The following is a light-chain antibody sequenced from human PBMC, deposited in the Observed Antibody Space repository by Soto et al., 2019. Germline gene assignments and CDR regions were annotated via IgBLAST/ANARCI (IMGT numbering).Light chain of an antibody. J-gene: IGKJ1*01. CDR3: QQYGGSPRT. Sequence: DIQMTQSPSTLSASVGDRVTITCRASQSISSWLAWYQQKPGKAPKLLIYDASSRATGIPDRFSGSGSGTDFTLTISRLEPEDFALYYCQQYGGSPRTFGQGTKVDIK. CDR2: DAS. CDR1: QSISSW. V-gene: IGKV1-5*01.